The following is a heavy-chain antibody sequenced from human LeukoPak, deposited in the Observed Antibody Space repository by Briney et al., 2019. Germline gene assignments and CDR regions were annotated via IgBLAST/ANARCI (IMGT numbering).Heavy chain of an antibody. J-gene: IGHJ3*02. CDR1: GGSISSSSYY. CDR2: IYYSGST. V-gene: IGHV4-39*01. Sequence: PSERLSLTCTVSGGSISSSSYYWGWIRQPPGKGLEWIGIIYYSGSTYYNPFLKSRVTISVDTSKNQFSLKLSSVTAADTAVYYCASSTLVDAFDIWGQGTMVTVTS. CDR3: ASSTLVDAFDI.